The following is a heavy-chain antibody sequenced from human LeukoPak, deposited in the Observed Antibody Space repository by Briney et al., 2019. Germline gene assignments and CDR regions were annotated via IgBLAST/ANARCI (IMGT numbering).Heavy chain of an antibody. D-gene: IGHD6-13*01. V-gene: IGHV3-21*01. CDR3: ARDLSSSSGLGPYYYYGMDV. CDR1: GFTFSSYS. J-gene: IGHJ6*02. CDR2: ISSSSSYI. Sequence: KPGGSLRLSCAASGFTFSSYSMNWVRQAPGKGLERVSSISSSSSYIYYADSVKGRFTISRDNAKNSLYLQMNSLRAEDTAVYYCARDLSSSSGLGPYYYYGMDVWGQGTTVTVSS.